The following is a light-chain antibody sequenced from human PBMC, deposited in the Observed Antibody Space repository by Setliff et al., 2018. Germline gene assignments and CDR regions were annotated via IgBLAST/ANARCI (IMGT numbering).Light chain of an antibody. CDR2: RDS. V-gene: IGLV1-44*01. Sequence: TPGQRVTISCSGSSSNIGTKTVNWYQQLPGVAPKLLIHRDSQRPSGVPDRFSGSKSGTSASLAISGLLSEDEADYYCAAWDDILKAVVFGGGTKVTVL. J-gene: IGLJ3*02. CDR1: SSNIGTKT. CDR3: AAWDDILKAVV.